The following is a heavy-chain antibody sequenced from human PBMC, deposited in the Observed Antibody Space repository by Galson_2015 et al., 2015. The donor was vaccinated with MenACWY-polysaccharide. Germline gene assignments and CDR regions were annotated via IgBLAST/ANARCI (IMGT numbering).Heavy chain of an antibody. J-gene: IGHJ4*02. CDR1: GFTFSSYS. V-gene: IGHV3-48*01. D-gene: IGHD5-12*01. CDR2: INSGSSIV. Sequence: SLRLSCAASGFTFSSYSMNWVRQAPGKGLEWISHINSGSSIVYGDSVKGRFTISRDNAKNSLYLQMDSLRAEDTAVYYCARDAQRGYSGYDYFFDYWGQGTTVTVSS. CDR3: ARDAQRGYSGYDYFFDY.